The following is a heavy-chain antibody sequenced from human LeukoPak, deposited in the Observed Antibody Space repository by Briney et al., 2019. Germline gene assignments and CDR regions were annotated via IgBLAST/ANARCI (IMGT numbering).Heavy chain of an antibody. J-gene: IGHJ4*02. CDR1: GDSLSSNSAT. CDR2: TYYRSKWYN. CDR3: ARGNGYPFDY. V-gene: IGHV6-1*01. D-gene: IGHD3-16*01. Sequence: SQTLSLTCAISGDSLSSNSATWNWVRQSPWRGLEGLGRTYYRSKWYNDYAVSVKGRVTINPDASKKQFSLQLNSVTPEDTAMYYCARGNGYPFDYWGQGTLVTVSS.